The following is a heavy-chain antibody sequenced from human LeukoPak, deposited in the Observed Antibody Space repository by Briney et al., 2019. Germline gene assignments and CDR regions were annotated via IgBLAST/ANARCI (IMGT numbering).Heavy chain of an antibody. D-gene: IGHD6-13*01. CDR1: GGSISSSSYY. CDR2: IYYSGST. V-gene: IGHV4-39*01. J-gene: IGHJ3*02. Sequence: PSETLSLTCTVSGGSISSSSYYCGWIRQPPGKGLEWIGNIYYSGSTYYNPSLKSRVTISVDTSKNQFSLKLSSVTAADTAVYYCARGSSTSWYSPFDISGQGPMVTVSS. CDR3: ARGSSTSWYSPFDI.